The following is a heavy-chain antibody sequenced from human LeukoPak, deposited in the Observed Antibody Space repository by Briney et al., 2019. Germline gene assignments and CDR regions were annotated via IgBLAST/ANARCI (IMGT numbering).Heavy chain of an antibody. CDR2: ISDCGDST. D-gene: IGHD5-18*01. CDR3: APPDTLMDIA. Sequence: GGSLRLLCAASGFTFSSYVMIWVRQARGKGLEWVSCISDCGDSTYYAVSVKGRLTISRDNSKNMLYVQMNSLRAEDTAVYYCAPPDTLMDIAWGQGTLVTVSS. CDR1: GFTFSSYV. J-gene: IGHJ5*02. V-gene: IGHV3-23*01.